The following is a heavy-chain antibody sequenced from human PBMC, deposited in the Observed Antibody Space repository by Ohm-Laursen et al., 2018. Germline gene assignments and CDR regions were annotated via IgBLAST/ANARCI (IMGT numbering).Heavy chain of an antibody. Sequence: GSLRLSCTAPGFTFSSYSMNWVRQAPGKGLEWVGRIKSKDDDGTTEYAAPVKGRFTISRDDSKNTLDLQMSSLKTEDTAVYYCTTFIEGAYNGYLFDYWGQGTLVTVSS. CDR3: TTFIEGAYNGYLFDY. D-gene: IGHD5-12*01. J-gene: IGHJ4*02. CDR1: GFTFSSYS. V-gene: IGHV3-15*01. CDR2: IKSKDDDGTT.